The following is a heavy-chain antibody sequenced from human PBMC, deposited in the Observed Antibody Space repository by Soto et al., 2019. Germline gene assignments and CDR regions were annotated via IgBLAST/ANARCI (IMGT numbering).Heavy chain of an antibody. D-gene: IGHD2-21*02. CDR1: GYTFPSYG. CDR3: ARDQRVSLTAIRAFDL. V-gene: IGHV1-18*01. Sequence: QVQLVQSGAEEKKPGASVKVFCKASGYTFPSYGFSWVRQAPGQGLEWMGWISPYNGDTAYAQNLQGRVTMTTDTSTSTAYMELRSLRSDDTAVYYCARDQRVSLTAIRAFDLWGRGTLVTVSS. J-gene: IGHJ2*01. CDR2: ISPYNGDT.